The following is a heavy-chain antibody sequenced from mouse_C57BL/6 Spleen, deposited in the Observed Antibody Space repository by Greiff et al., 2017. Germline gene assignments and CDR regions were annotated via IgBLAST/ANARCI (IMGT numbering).Heavy chain of an antibody. Sequence: QVQLKQPGAELVRPGSSVKLSCKASGYTFTSYWMHWVKQRPIQGLEWIGNIDPSDSETHYNQKFKDKATLTVDKSSSTAYMQLSSLTSEDSAVYYCARQGNYYGSSMFAYWGQGTLVTVSA. CDR2: IDPSDSET. CDR3: ARQGNYYGSSMFAY. D-gene: IGHD1-1*01. V-gene: IGHV1-52*01. CDR1: GYTFTSYW. J-gene: IGHJ3*01.